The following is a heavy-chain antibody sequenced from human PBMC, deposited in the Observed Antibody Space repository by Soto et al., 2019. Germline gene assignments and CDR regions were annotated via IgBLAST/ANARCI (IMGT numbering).Heavy chain of an antibody. J-gene: IGHJ5*02. CDR1: GFSLTTRGVG. D-gene: IGHD3-10*01. Sequence: QITLKESGPTLVKPTQTLTLTCTFSGFSLTTRGVGVGWIRQPPGKALECLALIYWDDDKRYSPSLQSRLSITKASSKNQLVLTMTNMDPVDTATYYCAHIPSYYQYDWFDPWCQGTLVTVSS. CDR2: IYWDDDK. CDR3: AHIPSYYQYDWFDP. V-gene: IGHV2-5*02.